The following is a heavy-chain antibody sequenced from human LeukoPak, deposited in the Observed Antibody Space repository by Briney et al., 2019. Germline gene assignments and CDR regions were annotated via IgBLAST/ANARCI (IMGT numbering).Heavy chain of an antibody. V-gene: IGHV3-23*01. J-gene: IGHJ3*02. CDR2: MTGSGNYI. CDR3: ATRPAYCGGDCWGAYNI. CDR1: GFTFSTYV. Sequence: GGSLRLSRAASGFTFSTYVMSWVRQAPGKGLEWVSGMTGSGNYIFYADSVKGRFTISRDNSKNTLFLQMNNLRVEDTAVYYCATRPAYCGGDCWGAYNIWGQGTVVTVSS. D-gene: IGHD2-21*02.